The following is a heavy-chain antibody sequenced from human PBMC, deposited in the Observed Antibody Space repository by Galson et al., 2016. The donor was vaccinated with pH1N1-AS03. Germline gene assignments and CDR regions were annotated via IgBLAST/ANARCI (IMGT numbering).Heavy chain of an antibody. J-gene: IGHJ4*02. CDR2: ISGSGGAT. D-gene: IGHD6-19*01. V-gene: IGHV3-23*01. CDR1: SFTFSSYA. CDR3: AKDKGGYRSGWHQTYYFDY. Sequence: SLRLSCAASSFTFSSYAMTWVRQAPGKGLEWVTSISGSGGATYYADSVKGRFTISRDNSKNTLYLQMNSLRAEDTAVYYCAKDKGGYRSGWHQTYYFDYWGQGILVTVSS.